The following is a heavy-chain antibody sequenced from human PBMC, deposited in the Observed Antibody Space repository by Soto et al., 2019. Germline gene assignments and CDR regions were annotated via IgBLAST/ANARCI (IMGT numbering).Heavy chain of an antibody. J-gene: IGHJ4*02. D-gene: IGHD4-17*01. Sequence: SETLSLTCAVSGGSISSSNWWSWVRQPPGKGLEWIGEIYHSGSTNYNPSLKSRVTISVDKSKSQFSLKLSSVTAAVTAVYYCARVGRDDYGDYVDYWGQGTLVTVSS. CDR3: ARVGRDDYGDYVDY. CDR1: GGSISSSNW. CDR2: IYHSGST. V-gene: IGHV4-4*02.